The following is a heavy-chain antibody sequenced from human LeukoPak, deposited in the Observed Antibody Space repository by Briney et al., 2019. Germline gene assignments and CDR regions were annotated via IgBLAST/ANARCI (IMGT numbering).Heavy chain of an antibody. J-gene: IGHJ4*02. CDR2: ISSNSGST. CDR3: ARDPGAGTELTTLFLDY. D-gene: IGHD4-11*01. Sequence: PGGSLRLSCAASGFTFSVYAMHWVRQAPGKGLEYVSAISSNSGSTYYADSVKGRFTISRDNSKNTLYLQMGSLRAEDMAVYYCARDPGAGTELTTLFLDYWGQGTLVTVSS. CDR1: GFTFSVYA. V-gene: IGHV3-64*02.